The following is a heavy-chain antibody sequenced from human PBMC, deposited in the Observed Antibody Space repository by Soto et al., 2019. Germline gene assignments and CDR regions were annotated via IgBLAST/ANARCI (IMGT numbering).Heavy chain of an antibody. Sequence: GGSLRLSCAASGFTFSSYSMNWVRQAPGKGLEWVSSISSSSSYIYYADSVKGRFTISRDNAKNSLYLQMNSLRAEDKAVYYCARDSNHQYAGDAFDIWGQGTMVPVSS. CDR2: ISSSSSYI. D-gene: IGHD4-4*01. V-gene: IGHV3-21*01. J-gene: IGHJ3*02. CDR3: ARDSNHQYAGDAFDI. CDR1: GFTFSSYS.